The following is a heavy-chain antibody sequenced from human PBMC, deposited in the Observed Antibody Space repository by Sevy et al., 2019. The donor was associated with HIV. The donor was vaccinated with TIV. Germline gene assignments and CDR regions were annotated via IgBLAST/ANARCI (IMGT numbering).Heavy chain of an antibody. CDR1: GFTLGKYE. CDR3: VRENNEWYSAFDI. CDR2: ISYEGSPS. D-gene: IGHD3-3*01. Sequence: GGSLRLSCRASGFTLGKYEMDWVRQAPGKGLEWIAYISYEGSPSYYAESVKGGFTISRDNAKNSLYLQMNSLRVEDMATYFCVRENNEWYSAFDIWGQGKVVTVSS. J-gene: IGHJ3*02. V-gene: IGHV3-48*03.